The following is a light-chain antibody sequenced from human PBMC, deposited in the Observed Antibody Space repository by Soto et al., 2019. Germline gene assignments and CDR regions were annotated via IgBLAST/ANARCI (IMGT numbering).Light chain of an antibody. Sequence: ETVMTQSPATLSVSPGERATLSCRASQSVTSNLAWYQQRPGQAPRLLIYGASTRATGIPARFSGSGSGTEFTITISSLQSEDFAVYYCQQYNNWPLTFGGGTKVEIK. CDR2: GAS. CDR3: QQYNNWPLT. V-gene: IGKV3-15*01. CDR1: QSVTSN. J-gene: IGKJ4*01.